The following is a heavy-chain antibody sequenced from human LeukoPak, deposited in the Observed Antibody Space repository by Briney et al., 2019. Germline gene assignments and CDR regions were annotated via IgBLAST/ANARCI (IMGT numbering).Heavy chain of an antibody. Sequence: GGSLRLSCAASGFTVSSNYMSWVRQAPGKAREWCSVIYSDGRTYYADSVKGRFTISRDNSKNTLYLQMNSLRAEDTAVYYCARAPGGTQASSGYFDYWGQGTLVTVSS. V-gene: IGHV3-53*01. J-gene: IGHJ4*02. D-gene: IGHD3-22*01. CDR3: ARAPGGTQASSGYFDY. CDR2: IYSDGRT. CDR1: GFTVSSNY.